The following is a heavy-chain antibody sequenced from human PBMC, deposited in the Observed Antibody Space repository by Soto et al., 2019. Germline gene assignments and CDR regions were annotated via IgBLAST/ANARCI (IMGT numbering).Heavy chain of an antibody. V-gene: IGHV4-38-2*01. CDR1: GYSISSGYY. J-gene: IGHJ6*02. D-gene: IGHD4-17*01. CDR2: IYHSGST. Sequence: SETLRLTCAVSGYSISSGYYWGWIRQPPGKGLEWIGSIYHSGSTYYNPSLKSRVTISVDTSKTQFSLELRSVTAEDTPVYHCARGMSTVVTPRGYYYYGMDVWGQGPTVT. CDR3: ARGMSTVVTPRGYYYYGMDV.